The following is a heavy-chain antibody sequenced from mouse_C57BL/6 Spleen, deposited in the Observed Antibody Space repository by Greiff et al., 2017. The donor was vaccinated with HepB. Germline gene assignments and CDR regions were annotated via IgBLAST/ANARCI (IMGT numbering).Heavy chain of an antibody. J-gene: IGHJ2*01. CDR1: GYTLTSYW. D-gene: IGHD4-1*01. CDR2: IDPSDSYT. Sequence: VQLQQSGAELVKPGASVKLSCKASGYTLTSYWMQWVKQRPGQGLEWIGEIDPSDSYTNYNQKFKGKATLTVDTSSSTAYMQLSSLTSEDSAVYYCARRGDWERGYFDYWGQGTTLTVSS. V-gene: IGHV1-50*01. CDR3: ARRGDWERGYFDY.